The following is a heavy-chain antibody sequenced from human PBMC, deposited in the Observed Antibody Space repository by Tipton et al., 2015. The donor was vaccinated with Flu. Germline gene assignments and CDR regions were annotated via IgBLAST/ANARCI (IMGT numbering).Heavy chain of an antibody. J-gene: IGHJ5*02. V-gene: IGHV1-46*01. Sequence: QLVQSGAEVKKPGASVKVSCKASGYTFTSYYMHWVRQAPGQGLEWMGIINPSGGSTSYAQKFQGRVTMTRDTSTSTVYMELSSLRSEDTAVYYCARASEGAGTTDWFDPWGQGTLVTVSS. D-gene: IGHD1-1*01. CDR2: INPSGGST. CDR1: GYTFTSYY. CDR3: ARASEGAGTTDWFDP.